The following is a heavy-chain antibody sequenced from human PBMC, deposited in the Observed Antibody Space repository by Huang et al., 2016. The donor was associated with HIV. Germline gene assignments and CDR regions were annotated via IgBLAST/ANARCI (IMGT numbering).Heavy chain of an antibody. CDR1: GGSIRSDNYY. CDR2: IEYSGST. D-gene: IGHD3-10*01. CDR3: ARLPGSITMIRGVITDPY. J-gene: IGHJ4*02. Sequence: QLQLQESGPGLVKPSETLSLTCTVSGGSIRSDNYYWGWIRQPPGKGLEWIGSIEYSGSTYYNPALKSRGTITVDTSKNQFSLKMRSVTAADTAVYYCARLPGSITMIRGVITDPYWGQGTLVTVSS. V-gene: IGHV4-39*01.